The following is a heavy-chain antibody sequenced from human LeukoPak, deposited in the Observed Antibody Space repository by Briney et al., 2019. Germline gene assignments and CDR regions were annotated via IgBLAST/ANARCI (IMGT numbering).Heavy chain of an antibody. CDR3: AKSGIAAAGQRGYFDY. D-gene: IGHD6-13*01. Sequence: GGSLRLSCAASGFTFSSYGIHWVRQAPGKGLEWVAVISNDGSNKYYADSVKGRFTISRDNSKNTVYLQMSSLRGEDTAVYYCAKSGIAAAGQRGYFDYWGQGTLVTVSS. CDR1: GFTFSSYG. CDR2: ISNDGSNK. J-gene: IGHJ4*02. V-gene: IGHV3-30*18.